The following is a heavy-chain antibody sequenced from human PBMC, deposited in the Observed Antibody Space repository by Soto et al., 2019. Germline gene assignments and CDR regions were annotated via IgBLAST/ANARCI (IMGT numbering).Heavy chain of an antibody. CDR3: ARDLRLLQYYYGMDV. J-gene: IGHJ6*02. V-gene: IGHV1-69*13. Sequence: GASVKVSCKASGGTFSSYAISWVRQAPGQGLEWMGGIIPIFGTANYAQKFQGRVTITADESTSTAYMELSSLRSEDTAVYYCARDLRLLQYYYGMDVWGQGTTVTVSS. CDR1: GGTFSSYA. CDR2: IIPIFGTA. D-gene: IGHD1-26*01.